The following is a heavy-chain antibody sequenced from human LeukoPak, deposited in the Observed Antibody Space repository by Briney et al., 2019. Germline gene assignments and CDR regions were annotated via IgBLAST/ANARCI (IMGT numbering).Heavy chain of an antibody. V-gene: IGHV1-2*02. CDR3: ARDGGSYLYYYYYYGMDV. CDR1: GYTFTGYY. J-gene: IGHJ6*02. Sequence: ASVTVSCTASGYTFTGYYMHWVRQAPGQGLEWMGWINPNSGGTNYAQKFQGRVTMTRDTSISTAYMELSRLRSDDTAVYYCARDGGSYLYYYYYYGMDVWGQGTTVTVSS. CDR2: INPNSGGT. D-gene: IGHD1-26*01.